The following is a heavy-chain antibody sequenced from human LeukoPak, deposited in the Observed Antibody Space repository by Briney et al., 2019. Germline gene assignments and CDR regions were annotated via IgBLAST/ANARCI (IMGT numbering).Heavy chain of an antibody. D-gene: IGHD2-21*02. J-gene: IGHJ4*02. V-gene: IGHV4-39*07. CDR3: ARGHSSIMTGIPYYFDY. CDR1: GGSISSSSHY. Sequence: SETQSLTCTVSGGSISSSSHYWGWIRQPPGKGLEWIGEIYHSGSTNYNPSLKSRVTISVDTSKSQFSLKVNSVTAADTAVYYCARGHSSIMTGIPYYFDYWGQGTLVTVSS. CDR2: IYHSGST.